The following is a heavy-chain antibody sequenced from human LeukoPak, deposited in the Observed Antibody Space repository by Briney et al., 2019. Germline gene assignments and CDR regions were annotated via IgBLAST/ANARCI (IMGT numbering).Heavy chain of an antibody. D-gene: IGHD2-15*01. J-gene: IGHJ4*02. Sequence: PGGSLRLSCAASGFTFSSYSMNWVRQAPGKGLEWVSYISSSSSTIHYADSVKGRFTISRDNAKNSLYLQMNSLRAEDTAVYYCARDLVVVAATIDYWGQGTLVTVSS. V-gene: IGHV3-48*01. CDR2: ISSSSSTI. CDR3: ARDLVVVAATIDY. CDR1: GFTFSSYS.